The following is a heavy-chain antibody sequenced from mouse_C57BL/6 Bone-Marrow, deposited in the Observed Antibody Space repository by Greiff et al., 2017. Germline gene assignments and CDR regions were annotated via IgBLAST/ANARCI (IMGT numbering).Heavy chain of an antibody. D-gene: IGHD1-1*01. J-gene: IGHJ2*01. CDR1: GFNIKDDY. V-gene: IGHV14-4*01. Sequence: VQLQQSGAELARPGASVKLSCTASGFNIKDDYMHWVKQRPEQGLEWIGWIDPENGDTEYASKFQGKATITADTSSNTAYLQLSSLTSEDTAVYYCTTPATYYFDYWGQGTTLTVSS. CDR2: IDPENGDT. CDR3: TTPATYYFDY.